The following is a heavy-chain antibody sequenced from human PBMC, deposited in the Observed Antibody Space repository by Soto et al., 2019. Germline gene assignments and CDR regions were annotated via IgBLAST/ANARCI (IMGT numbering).Heavy chain of an antibody. CDR3: ARSGGSGVYVHPDY. Sequence: PGESLKISCKVSGYSFSSFWIGWVRQMPGKGLEWMGIIYPGDSDTRYSPSFQGQVTISVDKSISTTYLQWSSLKASDTAMYFCARSGGSGVYVHPDYWGQGSLVTVSS. CDR1: GYSFSSFW. D-gene: IGHD3-10*01. CDR2: IYPGDSDT. V-gene: IGHV5-51*01. J-gene: IGHJ4*02.